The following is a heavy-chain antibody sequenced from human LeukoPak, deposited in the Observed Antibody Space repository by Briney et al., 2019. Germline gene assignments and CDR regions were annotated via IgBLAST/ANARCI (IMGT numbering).Heavy chain of an antibody. Sequence: SETLSLTCTVSGDSISSSNCYWGRIRQPPGKGLEWIGSIYFSGGTYYNASLKSRVTISVDTSKNQFSLRLTSVTAADTAVYFCATLVSTRYYFDYWGQGTLVTVSS. CDR2: IYFSGGT. CDR3: ATLVSTRYYFDY. V-gene: IGHV4-39*01. J-gene: IGHJ4*02. CDR1: GDSISSSNCY. D-gene: IGHD5/OR15-5a*01.